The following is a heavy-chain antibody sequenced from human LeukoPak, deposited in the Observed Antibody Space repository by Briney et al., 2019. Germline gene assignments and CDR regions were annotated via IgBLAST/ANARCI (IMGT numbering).Heavy chain of an antibody. CDR2: INHDGSGK. D-gene: IGHD2-21*01. V-gene: IGHV3-7*01. CDR1: GFTFNTYW. Sequence: GGSLRLSCVASGFTFNTYWMSWVSQAPGKGLEWVANINHDGSGKYYVDSVKGRLTISRDNAKNSLYLQMNSLRVEDTAVYYCASDPFNIAAHDAFNFWGQGTAVTVSS. CDR3: ASDPFNIAAHDAFNF. J-gene: IGHJ3*01.